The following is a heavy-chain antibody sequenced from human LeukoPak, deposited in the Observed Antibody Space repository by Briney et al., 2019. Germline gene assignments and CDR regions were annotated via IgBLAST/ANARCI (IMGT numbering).Heavy chain of an antibody. J-gene: IGHJ4*02. Sequence: GGSLRLSCAASGFSFSSYWMEWVRQAPGKGLVWVSRINTDGTSTSYADSVKGRFTISRDNAKNTVYLQMNSLRAEDTAVYYCARDFWSGYLPDYWGQGTLVTVSS. CDR3: ARDFWSGYLPDY. D-gene: IGHD3-3*01. V-gene: IGHV3-74*01. CDR2: INTDGTST. CDR1: GFSFSSYW.